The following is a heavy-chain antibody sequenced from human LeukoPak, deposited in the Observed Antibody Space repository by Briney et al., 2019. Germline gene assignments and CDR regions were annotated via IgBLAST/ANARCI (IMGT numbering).Heavy chain of an antibody. CDR1: GGSISTYY. J-gene: IGHJ6*03. Sequence: SETLSLTCTVSGGSISTYYRSWIRQPPGKGLEWIGYIFYSGSSNYNPSLKSRVTISVDTSKNQFSLKLSSVTAADTAVYYCAREREWIQLPAMRSYYYMDVWGRGTTVTVSS. CDR3: AREREWIQLPAMRSYYYMDV. D-gene: IGHD5-18*01. V-gene: IGHV4-59*01. CDR2: IFYSGSS.